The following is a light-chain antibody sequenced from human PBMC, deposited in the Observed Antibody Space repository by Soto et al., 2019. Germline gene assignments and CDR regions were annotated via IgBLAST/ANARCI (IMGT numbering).Light chain of an antibody. CDR2: KTS. CDR1: QSISTW. Sequence: DIQMTQSPSTLSASVGDRVTITCRASQSISTWLAWYQQKPGRAPNLLIYKTSSLERGVPSRFSGSGSGTEFTLTISSLQPDDFANYYCQQYNTYSPGTFGQGTKVEIK. CDR3: QQYNTYSPGT. J-gene: IGKJ1*01. V-gene: IGKV1-5*03.